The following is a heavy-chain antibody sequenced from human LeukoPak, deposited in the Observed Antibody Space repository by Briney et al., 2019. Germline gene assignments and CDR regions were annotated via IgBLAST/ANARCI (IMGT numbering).Heavy chain of an antibody. D-gene: IGHD3-22*01. J-gene: IGHJ4*02. V-gene: IGHV4-59*11. CDR3: ARETKYYYDSSGSHFDY. CDR1: GGSISSHY. CDR2: IYYSGST. Sequence: PSETLSLTCTVSGGSISSHYWSWIRQPPGKGLEWIGYIYYSGSTNYNPSLKSRVTISVDTSKNQFSLKLSSVTAADTAVYYCARETKYYYDSSGSHFDYWGQGTLVTVSS.